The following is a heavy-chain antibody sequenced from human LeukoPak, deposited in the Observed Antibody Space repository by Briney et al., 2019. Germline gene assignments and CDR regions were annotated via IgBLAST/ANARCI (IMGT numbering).Heavy chain of an antibody. V-gene: IGHV1-3*01. CDR1: GYRFTTDMYT. Sequence: ASVKVSCKASGYRFTTDMYTIHWLRQAPGHRLEWMGWINAGNGNTKYSQKFQGRVTITGDTSARTVYMEVSSIVSGDTAVYYCARDSDSSGWSWVYWGQGTLVTVSS. CDR2: INAGNGNT. D-gene: IGHD6-19*01. CDR3: ARDSDSSGWSWVY. J-gene: IGHJ4*02.